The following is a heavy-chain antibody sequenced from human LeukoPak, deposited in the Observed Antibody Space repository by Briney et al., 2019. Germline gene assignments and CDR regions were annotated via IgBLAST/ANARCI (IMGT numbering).Heavy chain of an antibody. J-gene: IGHJ3*01. CDR2: IYHSGST. CDR1: GGSISTCSW. V-gene: IGHV4-4*02. CDR3: ARVLVEATEAFDL. Sequence: SETQSLSCAVSGGSISTCSWWSWVRQPPGKRLEWIGEIYHSGSTNYNPSLKSRVTISVDKSQNQFSLKLSSVTAADTAVYYCARVLVEATEAFDLWGQGTMVTVSS. D-gene: IGHD1-26*01.